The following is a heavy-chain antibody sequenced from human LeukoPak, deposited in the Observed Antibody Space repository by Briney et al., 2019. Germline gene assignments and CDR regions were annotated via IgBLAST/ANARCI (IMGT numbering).Heavy chain of an antibody. D-gene: IGHD3-3*01. Sequence: PSETLSLTCAVYGGSFSGYYWNWIRQPPGKGLEWIGEMTHIGSTNYNPSLKSRVTISVDTSKNQFSLKLSSVTAADTAVYYCARTTRITIFGVVNWFDPWGQGTLVTVSS. V-gene: IGHV4-34*01. CDR3: ARTTRITIFGVVNWFDP. CDR1: GGSFSGYY. CDR2: MTHIGST. J-gene: IGHJ5*02.